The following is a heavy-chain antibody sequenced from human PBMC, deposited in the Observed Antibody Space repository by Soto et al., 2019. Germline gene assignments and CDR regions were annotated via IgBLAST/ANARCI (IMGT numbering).Heavy chain of an antibody. CDR3: AHIHYYGTGNFLLTPNNWFDP. CDR1: GFSLSTSGVG. J-gene: IGHJ5*02. Sequence: QITLKESGPTLLKATQTLTLTCTFSGFSLSTSGVGVGWIRQPPGKALEWLAIIYWDDDKFYRPSLKSRPTIHKDASKYQELLTMTNIDHVDTATYYCAHIHYYGTGNFLLTPNNWFDPWGQGTLVTVSS. V-gene: IGHV2-5*02. CDR2: IYWDDDK. D-gene: IGHD3-10*01.